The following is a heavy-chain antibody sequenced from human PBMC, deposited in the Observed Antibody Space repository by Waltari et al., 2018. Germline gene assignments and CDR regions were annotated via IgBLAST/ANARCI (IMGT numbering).Heavy chain of an antibody. D-gene: IGHD6-19*01. Sequence: QVQLVESGGGVVQPGRSLRLSCAASGFTFSSYAMHWVRQAPGKGLEWVAVISYDGSNKYYADSVKGRFTISRDNSKNTLYLQMNSLRAEDTAVYYCARGVAVAGTYGDYFDYWGQGTLVTVSS. CDR1: GFTFSSYA. V-gene: IGHV3-30-3*01. CDR2: ISYDGSNK. CDR3: ARGVAVAGTYGDYFDY. J-gene: IGHJ4*02.